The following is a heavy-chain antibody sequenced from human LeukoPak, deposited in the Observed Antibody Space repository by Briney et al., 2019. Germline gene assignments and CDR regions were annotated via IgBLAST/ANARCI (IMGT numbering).Heavy chain of an antibody. D-gene: IGHD6-13*01. Sequence: SETLSLTCAVSGYSISSNNWWGWIRQPPGKGLEWIGYIYYSGSTCYNPSLKSRVTMSVDTSKNQLSLKLSSVTAADTAVYYCAKMRGSSWYRGIDYWGQGTLVTVSS. CDR3: AKMRGSSWYRGIDY. CDR2: IYYSGST. V-gene: IGHV4-28*01. CDR1: GYSISSNNW. J-gene: IGHJ4*02.